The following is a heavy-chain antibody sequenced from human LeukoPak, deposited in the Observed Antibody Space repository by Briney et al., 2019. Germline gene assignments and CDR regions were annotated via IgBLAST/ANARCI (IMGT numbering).Heavy chain of an antibody. V-gene: IGHV4-34*01. CDR2: INHSGST. D-gene: IGHD6-13*01. Sequence: SETLSLTCAVYGGSFSGYYWSWIRQPPGRGLEWIGEINHSGSTNYNPSLKSRVTISVDTSKNQFSLKLSSVTAADTAVYYCAREGGSSSWYSYWGQGTLVTVSS. CDR3: AREGGSSSWYSY. CDR1: GGSFSGYY. J-gene: IGHJ4*02.